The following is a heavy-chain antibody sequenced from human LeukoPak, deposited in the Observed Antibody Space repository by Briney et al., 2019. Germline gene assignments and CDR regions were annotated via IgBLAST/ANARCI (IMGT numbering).Heavy chain of an antibody. CDR3: ASTNDYSNQYFDYYYMDV. D-gene: IGHD4-11*01. J-gene: IGHJ6*03. CDR1: GYSFTGYY. Sequence: GASVKVSCKASGYSFTGYYMHWVRQAPGQGLEWMGRINPNSGGTNYAQKFQGRVTMTRDTPISTAYMELSRLRSDDTAVYYCASTNDYSNQYFDYYYMDVWGKGTTVTVSS. V-gene: IGHV1-2*06. CDR2: INPNSGGT.